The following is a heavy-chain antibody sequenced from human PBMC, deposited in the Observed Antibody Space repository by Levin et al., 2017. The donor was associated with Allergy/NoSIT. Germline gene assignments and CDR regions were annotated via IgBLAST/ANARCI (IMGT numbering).Heavy chain of an antibody. J-gene: IGHJ2*01. Sequence: PSETLSLTCTVSGGSISSYYWSWIRQPPGKGLEWIGYIYYSGSTNYNPSLKSRVTISVDTSKNQFSLKLSSVTAADTAVYYCARAKRDYDILTGYYSFWYFDLWGRGTLVTVSS. D-gene: IGHD3-9*01. CDR1: GGSISSYY. V-gene: IGHV4-59*01. CDR3: ARAKRDYDILTGYYSFWYFDL. CDR2: IYYSGST.